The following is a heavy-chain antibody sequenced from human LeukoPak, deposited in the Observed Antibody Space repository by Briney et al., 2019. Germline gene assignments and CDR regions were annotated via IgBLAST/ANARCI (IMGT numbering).Heavy chain of an antibody. CDR2: IIYSGGST. Sequence: GGSLRLSCAASGFTFSSYAMSWVRQAPGKGLEWVSGIIYSGGSTYYADSVKGRFTISRDNSKNTLYLQMNSLRAGDTAVYYCAREILEYSSSWYFDYWGQGTLVTVSS. CDR1: GFTFSSYA. D-gene: IGHD6-13*01. V-gene: IGHV3-23*01. CDR3: AREILEYSSSWYFDY. J-gene: IGHJ4*02.